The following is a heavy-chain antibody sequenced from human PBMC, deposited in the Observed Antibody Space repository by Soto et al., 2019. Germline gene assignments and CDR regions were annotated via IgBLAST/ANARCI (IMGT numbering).Heavy chain of an antibody. CDR2: ISSSSSTI. Sequence: GGSLRLSCAASGFTFSSYSMNWVRQAPGKGLEWVSYISSSSSTIYYADSVKGRFTISRDNAKNSLYLQMNSLRAEDTAVYYCARSAQGYCSSTSCYGNAFDIWGQGTMVTVSS. CDR3: ARSAQGYCSSTSCYGNAFDI. V-gene: IGHV3-48*01. D-gene: IGHD2-2*01. J-gene: IGHJ3*02. CDR1: GFTFSSYS.